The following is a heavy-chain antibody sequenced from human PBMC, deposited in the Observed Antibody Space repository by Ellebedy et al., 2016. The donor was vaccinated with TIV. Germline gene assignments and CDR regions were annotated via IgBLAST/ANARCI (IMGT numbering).Heavy chain of an antibody. Sequence: GESLKISCAVSGLNVGDNYMRWVRQAPGKGLEWVSLIYSVGTTYYADSVRGRFTISRDSSKNTVHLQMDSLRAEDTAVYYCARDPPSSSSRTWGWGQGTLVSVSS. D-gene: IGHD2-2*01. CDR1: GLNVGDNY. J-gene: IGHJ4*02. CDR3: ARDPPSSSSRTWG. CDR2: IYSVGTT. V-gene: IGHV3-66*01.